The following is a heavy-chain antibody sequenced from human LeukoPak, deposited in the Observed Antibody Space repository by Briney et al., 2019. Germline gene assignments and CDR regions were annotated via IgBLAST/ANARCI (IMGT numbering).Heavy chain of an antibody. V-gene: IGHV3-48*03. D-gene: IGHD3-10*02. CDR2: ISSSGSTI. J-gene: IGHJ6*04. CDR3: AELGITMIGGV. Sequence: SRRSLRLSCAASGPTFSSLEMNWVSHPPRDGMEWVSYISSSGSTIYYADSVKGRFTISRDNAKNSLYLQMNSLRAEDTAVYYCAELGITMIGGVWGKGTTVTISS. CDR1: GPTFSSLE.